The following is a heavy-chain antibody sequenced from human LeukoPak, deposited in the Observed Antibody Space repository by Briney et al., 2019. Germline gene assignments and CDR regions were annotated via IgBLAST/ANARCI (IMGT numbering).Heavy chain of an antibody. CDR1: GYTFTSYY. CDR3: ARGPAQVYGYDILTGYCIDP. J-gene: IGHJ5*02. V-gene: IGHV1-46*01. Sequence: ASVKVSCKASGYTFTSYYMHWVRQAPGQGLEWMGIINPSGGSTSYAQKFQGRVTMTRDMSTSTVYMELSSLRSEDAAVYYCARGPAQVYGYDILTGYCIDPWGQGTLVTVSS. D-gene: IGHD3-9*01. CDR2: INPSGGST.